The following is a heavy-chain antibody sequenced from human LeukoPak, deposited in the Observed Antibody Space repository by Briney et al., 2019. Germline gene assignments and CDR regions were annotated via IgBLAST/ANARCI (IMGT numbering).Heavy chain of an antibody. CDR3: ARGTLGYCSGGSCYARSRPYFDY. D-gene: IGHD2-15*01. V-gene: IGHV4-59*01. CDR2: IYYSGST. J-gene: IGHJ4*02. Sequence: PSETLSLTCTVSGGSISSYYWSWIRQPPGKGLEWIGYIYYSGSTNYNPSLKSRVTISVDTSKNQFSLKLSFVTAADTAVYYCARGTLGYCSGGSCYARSRPYFDYWGQGTLVTVSS. CDR1: GGSISSYY.